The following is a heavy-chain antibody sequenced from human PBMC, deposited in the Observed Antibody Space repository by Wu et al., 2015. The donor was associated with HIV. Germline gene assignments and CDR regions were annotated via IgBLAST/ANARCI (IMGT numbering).Heavy chain of an antibody. J-gene: IGHJ4*02. Sequence: QVQLVQSGAEVKKPGASVKVSCKASGYIFSNYHISWVRQAPGQGLQWMGGSALTVITHSMHRDSGARVTMTTDTSTSTAYMELRSLTSDDTAIYFCARVVPTNYGDSGGAYFDYWGQGTLVTVSS. CDR3: ARVVPTNYGDSGGAYFDY. CDR1: GYIFSNYH. D-gene: IGHD4-17*01. V-gene: IGHV1-18*01. CDR2: SALTVIT.